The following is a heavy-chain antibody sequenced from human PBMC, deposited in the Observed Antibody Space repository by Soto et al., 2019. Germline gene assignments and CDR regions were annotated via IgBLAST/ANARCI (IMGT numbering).Heavy chain of an antibody. CDR3: AKYRTRSYYYYMDV. Sequence: QVQLVQSGAEVKKPGASVKVSCNASGYSFTSYDINWMRQAAGQGLEWMGWMNPNSGNTGYAQKFQGRVTMTRNTSISTAYMELSSLRSEDTAVYYCAKYRTRSYYYYMDVWGKGTTVTVSS. CDR2: MNPNSGNT. D-gene: IGHD3-10*01. CDR1: GYSFTSYD. J-gene: IGHJ6*03. V-gene: IGHV1-8*01.